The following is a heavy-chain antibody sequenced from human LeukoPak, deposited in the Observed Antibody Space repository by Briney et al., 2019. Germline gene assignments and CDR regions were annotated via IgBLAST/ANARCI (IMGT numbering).Heavy chain of an antibody. V-gene: IGHV1-69*05. Sequence: ASVKVSCKASGGTFSSYAISWVRQAPGQGLEWMGGIIPIFGTANYAQKLQGRVTITTDESTSTAYMELSSLRSEDTAVYYCARASGSYGGFDYWGQGTLVTVSS. CDR1: GGTFSSYA. CDR3: ARASGSYGGFDY. J-gene: IGHJ4*02. D-gene: IGHD1-26*01. CDR2: IIPIFGTA.